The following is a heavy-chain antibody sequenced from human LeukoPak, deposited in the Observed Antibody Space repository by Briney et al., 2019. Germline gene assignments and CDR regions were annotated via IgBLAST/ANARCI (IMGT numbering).Heavy chain of an antibody. D-gene: IGHD3-22*01. J-gene: IGHJ4*02. Sequence: GGSLRLSCAASGFTFSDYYMNWIRQAPGKGLEWVSYITSSGSTIYYADSVKGRFTISGDNAKNSLYLQMNSLRAEDTAVYYCERQTYYYDSSGFDYWGQGTLVTGSS. V-gene: IGHV3-11*01. CDR3: ERQTYYYDSSGFDY. CDR1: GFTFSDYY. CDR2: ITSSGSTI.